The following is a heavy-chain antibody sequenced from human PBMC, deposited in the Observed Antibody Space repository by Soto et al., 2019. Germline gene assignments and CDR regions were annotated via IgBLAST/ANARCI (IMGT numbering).Heavy chain of an antibody. Sequence: GGSLRLSCAASGFTFSGSAMHWVRQASGKGLKWVGRIRSKANSYATAYAASVKGRFTISRDDSKNKADLQMNSLKTEDTAVYYCTREYYDILTDHAFDIWGQGTMVTVSS. J-gene: IGHJ3*02. CDR2: IRSKANSYAT. CDR3: TREYYDILTDHAFDI. D-gene: IGHD3-9*01. CDR1: GFTFSGSA. V-gene: IGHV3-73*01.